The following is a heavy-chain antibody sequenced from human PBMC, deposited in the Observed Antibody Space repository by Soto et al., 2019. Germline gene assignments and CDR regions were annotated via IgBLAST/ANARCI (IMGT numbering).Heavy chain of an antibody. Sequence: GGSLRLSCAASGFTFSSYAMHWVLQAPGKGLEWVAVISYDGSNKYYADSVKGRFTISRDNSKNTLYLQMNSLRAEDTAVYYCARDRRSARSYYGMDVRGQGTTVTVSS. CDR3: ARDRRSARSYYGMDV. D-gene: IGHD6-6*01. CDR1: GFTFSSYA. CDR2: ISYDGSNK. J-gene: IGHJ6*02. V-gene: IGHV3-30-3*01.